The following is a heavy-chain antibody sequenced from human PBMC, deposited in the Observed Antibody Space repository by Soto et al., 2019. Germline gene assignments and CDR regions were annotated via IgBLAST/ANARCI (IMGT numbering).Heavy chain of an antibody. CDR1: GGTFSSYA. J-gene: IGHJ4*02. D-gene: IGHD3-22*01. CDR2: IIPIFGTA. Sequence: GASVKVSCKASGGTFSSYAISWVRQAPGQGLEWMGGIIPIFGTANYAQKFQGRVTITADESTSTAYMELSSLRSEDTAVYYCARDRSRYYDSSGYHYFDYWGQGTLVTVSS. V-gene: IGHV1-69*13. CDR3: ARDRSRYYDSSGYHYFDY.